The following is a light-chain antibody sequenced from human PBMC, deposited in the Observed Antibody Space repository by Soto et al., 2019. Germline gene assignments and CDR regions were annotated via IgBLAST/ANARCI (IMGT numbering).Light chain of an antibody. CDR3: QQYCSSPPIT. CDR2: DAS. CDR1: QSVSSSY. V-gene: IGKV3D-20*01. J-gene: IGKJ5*01. Sequence: EIVLTQSPATLSLSPGERATLSCGASQSVSSSYLAWYQQKPGLAPRLLIYDASSRATGIPDRFSGSGAGTDFTLTISRLEPEDVAVYYCQQYCSSPPITFGQGTRLEIK.